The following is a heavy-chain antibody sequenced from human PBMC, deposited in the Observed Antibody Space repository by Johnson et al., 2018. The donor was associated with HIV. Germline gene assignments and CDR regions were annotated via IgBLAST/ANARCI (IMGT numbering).Heavy chain of an antibody. Sequence: QVQLVESVGGVVQPGRSLRLSCAASGFTFSSYAMHWVRQAPGKGLEWVAVISYDGSNKYYVDSVKGRFTFSRDNSKNTLYLQMNSLRAEDTAVYYWAKEGDMATSSFDIWGQGTMVTVSS. CDR1: GFTFSSYA. D-gene: IGHD5-24*01. J-gene: IGHJ3*02. CDR2: ISYDGSNK. V-gene: IGHV3-30-3*01. CDR3: AKEGDMATSSFDI.